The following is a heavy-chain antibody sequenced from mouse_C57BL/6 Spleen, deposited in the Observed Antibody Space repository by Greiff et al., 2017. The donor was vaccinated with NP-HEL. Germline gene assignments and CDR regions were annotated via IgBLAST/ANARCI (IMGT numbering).Heavy chain of an antibody. CDR3: ARSDRGYFDV. J-gene: IGHJ1*03. Sequence: LVEPGPELVKPGASVKISCKASGYAFSSSWMNWVKQRPGQGLEWIGRIYPGDGDTNYNGKFKGKATLTADKSSSTAYMQLSSLTSEDSAVYFCARSDRGYFDVWGTGTTVTVSS. V-gene: IGHV1-82*01. CDR1: GYAFSSSW. CDR2: IYPGDGDT.